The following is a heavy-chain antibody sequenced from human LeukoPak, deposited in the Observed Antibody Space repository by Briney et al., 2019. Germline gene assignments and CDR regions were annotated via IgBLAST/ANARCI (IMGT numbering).Heavy chain of an antibody. CDR1: GFIFSSYD. J-gene: IGHJ4*02. CDR2: ISSRSRTI. CDR3: AREASYYDFWSGYYFDY. D-gene: IGHD3-3*01. V-gene: IGHV3-48*04. Sequence: PGGSLRLSCAASGFIFSSYDFNWVRQAPGKGLEWVSYISSRSRTIYYADSVKGRFTISRDNAKNSLYLQMNSLRAEDTAVYYCAREASYYDFWSGYYFDYWGQGTLVTVSS.